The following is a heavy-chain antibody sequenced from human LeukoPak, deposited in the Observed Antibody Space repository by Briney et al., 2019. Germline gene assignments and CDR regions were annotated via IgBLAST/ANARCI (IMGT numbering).Heavy chain of an antibody. D-gene: IGHD5-18*01. J-gene: IGHJ3*02. Sequence: GGSLRLSCAASGFTFSDFGMTWVRQAPGKGLEWVSAISGSGGSTYYADSVKGRFTISRDNSKNTLYLQMNSLRAEDTAVYYCAKDGYSYGYRADAFDIWGQGTMVTVSS. V-gene: IGHV3-23*01. CDR3: AKDGYSYGYRADAFDI. CDR2: ISGSGGST. CDR1: GFTFSDFG.